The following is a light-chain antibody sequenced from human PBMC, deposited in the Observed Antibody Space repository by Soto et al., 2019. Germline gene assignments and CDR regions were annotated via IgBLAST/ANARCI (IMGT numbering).Light chain of an antibody. Sequence: QSVLTQPASVSGSPGQSITISCTGTSSDVGGYNYVSWYQQHPGKAPKLMIYEVSNRPSGVSNRFSGSKSGNTASLTISGLQAEDEADYYCSSYTSSSPYGVGNGTKVTV. V-gene: IGLV2-14*01. CDR1: SSDVGGYNY. CDR3: SSYTSSSPYG. CDR2: EVS. J-gene: IGLJ1*01.